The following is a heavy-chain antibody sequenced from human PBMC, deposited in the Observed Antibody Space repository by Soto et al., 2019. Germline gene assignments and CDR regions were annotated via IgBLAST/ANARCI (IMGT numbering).Heavy chain of an antibody. Sequence: QVQLVESGGGVVQPGRSLRLSCAASGFTFSSYAMQWVRQAPGKGLEWVAVISYDGSNKYYADSVKGRFTISRDNSKNTLYLQMNSLRAEDTAVYYCARPDYGSGIYHDYWCQGTLVTVSS. CDR1: GFTFSSYA. CDR3: ARPDYGSGIYHDY. V-gene: IGHV3-30-3*01. D-gene: IGHD3-10*01. J-gene: IGHJ4*02. CDR2: ISYDGSNK.